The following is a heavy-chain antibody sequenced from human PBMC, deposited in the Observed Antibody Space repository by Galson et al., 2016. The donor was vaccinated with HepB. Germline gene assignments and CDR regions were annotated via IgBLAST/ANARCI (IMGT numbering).Heavy chain of an antibody. CDR2: IKSKTDGGTT. Sequence: SLRLSCAVSGFTFNNAWMSWVRQAPGKGLEWVGRIKSKTDGGTTDYAAPVKGRLTISRDDSKNTLYLQMNSLKAEDTAVYYCTRCRTSCSTFDYWGQGTLVTVSS. CDR1: GFTFNNAW. J-gene: IGHJ4*02. CDR3: TRCRTSCSTFDY. V-gene: IGHV3-15*01. D-gene: IGHD2-2*01.